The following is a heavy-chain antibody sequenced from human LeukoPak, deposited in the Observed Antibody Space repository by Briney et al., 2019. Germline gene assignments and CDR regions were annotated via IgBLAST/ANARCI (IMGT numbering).Heavy chain of an antibody. CDR2: ISYTVTA. CDR1: GGSISTYY. V-gene: IGHV4-59*01. D-gene: IGHD1-1*01. Sequence: SETLSLTCTVSGGSISTYYWSWIRQPPGKGLEWIGYISYTVTANYNPSLKSRVTISVDTSKNQFSLKLSSVTAADTAVYYCARVGDWNDLVYWGQGTLVTVSS. J-gene: IGHJ4*02. CDR3: ARVGDWNDLVY.